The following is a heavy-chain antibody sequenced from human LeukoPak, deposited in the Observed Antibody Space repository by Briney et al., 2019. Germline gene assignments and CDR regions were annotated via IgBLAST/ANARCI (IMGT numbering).Heavy chain of an antibody. Sequence: GRSLRLSCAASGFTFSSYGMHWVRQAPSKGLEWVAVISYDGSNKYYADSVKGRFTISRDNSKNTLYLQMNSLRAEDTAVYYCAKDPRVQLWLPLYYFDYWGQGTLVTVSS. V-gene: IGHV3-30*18. CDR1: GFTFSSYG. CDR2: ISYDGSNK. J-gene: IGHJ4*02. CDR3: AKDPRVQLWLPLYYFDY. D-gene: IGHD5-18*01.